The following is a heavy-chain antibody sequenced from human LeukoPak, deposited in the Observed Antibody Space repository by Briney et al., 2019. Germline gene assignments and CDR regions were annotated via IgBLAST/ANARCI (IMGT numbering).Heavy chain of an antibody. CDR3: ARGYSSFDY. CDR2: ISSSGSHI. CDR1: GFSFSNYA. J-gene: IGHJ4*02. Sequence: GGSLRLSCAASGFSFSNYALTWVRQAPGKGLEWVSSISSSGSHIYYADSVKGRFTISRDNAKNSLYLQMNSLRAEDTAVYYCARGYSSFDYWGQGTLVTVSS. D-gene: IGHD6-19*01. V-gene: IGHV3-21*01.